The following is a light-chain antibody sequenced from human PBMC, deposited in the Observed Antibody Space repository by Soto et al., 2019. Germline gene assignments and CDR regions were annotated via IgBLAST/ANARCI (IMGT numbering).Light chain of an antibody. CDR2: DAS. Sequence: EIVLTQSPATLSLSPGERATLSCRASQSVSSYLAWYQQKPGQAPRLLIYDASNRATGIPARFSGSGSGTDFTLTIRSLEPEDFAFYYCQQRSNWPPTFGQGTRLVIK. J-gene: IGKJ5*01. V-gene: IGKV3-11*01. CDR1: QSVSSY. CDR3: QQRSNWPPT.